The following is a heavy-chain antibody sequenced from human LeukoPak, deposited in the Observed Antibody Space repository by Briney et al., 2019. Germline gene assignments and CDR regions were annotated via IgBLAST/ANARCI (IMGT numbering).Heavy chain of an antibody. V-gene: IGHV1-69*06. Sequence: ASVKVSCKASGGTFSSYAISWVRQAPGQGLEWMGGIIPIFGTANYAQKFQGRATMTEDTSTDTAYMELSSLRSEDTAVYYCATWYYYDSSGYYSSLDYWGQGTLVTVSS. D-gene: IGHD3-22*01. CDR1: GGTFSSYA. CDR3: ATWYYYDSSGYYSSLDY. J-gene: IGHJ4*02. CDR2: IIPIFGTA.